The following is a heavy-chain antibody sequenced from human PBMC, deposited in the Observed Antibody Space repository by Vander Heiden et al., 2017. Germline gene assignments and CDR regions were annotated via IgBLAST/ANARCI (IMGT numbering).Heavy chain of an antibody. CDR1: GRSITSNW. D-gene: IGHD3-3*01. J-gene: IGHJ4*02. V-gene: IGHV4-4*02. Sequence: QVQLQESGPGLVKPSGTLSLTCAVPGRSITSNWWTWVRQPPGKGLEWIGEIFHTGNISYNPSLRSRTTISLDKSKNQFSLNVHSVTAADTAVYYCARNGYYSADDWGPGILVTVSS. CDR3: ARNGYYSADD. CDR2: IFHTGNI.